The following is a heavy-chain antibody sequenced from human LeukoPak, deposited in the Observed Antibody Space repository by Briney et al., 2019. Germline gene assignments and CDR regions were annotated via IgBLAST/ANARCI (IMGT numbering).Heavy chain of an antibody. J-gene: IGHJ4*02. V-gene: IGHV4-4*02. CDR2: IYHSGST. CDR1: GGSVTSTNW. D-gene: IGHD6-19*01. CDR3: ATCIAVAGINYFDY. Sequence: PSGTLSLTCAVSGGSVTSTNWWTWVRQPPGKGLEWIGEIYHSGSTNYNPSLKSRVSISVDKSKNQFSLKLSSVTAADTAVYYCATCIAVAGINYFDYWGQGTLVTVSS.